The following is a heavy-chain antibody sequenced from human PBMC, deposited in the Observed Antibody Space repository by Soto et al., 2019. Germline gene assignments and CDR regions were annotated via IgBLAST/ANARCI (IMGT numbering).Heavy chain of an antibody. J-gene: IGHJ6*02. Sequence: SGPTLVNPTETLTLTCTVSGFSLSNARMGVSWIRQPPGKALEWLAHIFSNDEKSYSTSLKSRLTISKDTSKSQVVLTMTNMDPVDTDTYYCARILGRGYSYGPKHYYYYGMDVWGQGTTVTVSS. D-gene: IGHD5-18*01. CDR1: GFSLSNARMG. CDR2: IFSNDEK. CDR3: ARILGRGYSYGPKHYYYYGMDV. V-gene: IGHV2-26*01.